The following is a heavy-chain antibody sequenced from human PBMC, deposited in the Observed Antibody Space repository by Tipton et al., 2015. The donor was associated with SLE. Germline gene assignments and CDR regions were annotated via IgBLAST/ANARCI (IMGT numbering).Heavy chain of an antibody. CDR2: IRYDGSNK. D-gene: IGHD3-22*01. J-gene: IGHJ4*02. CDR1: GFTFSSYG. Sequence: SLRLSCAASGFTFSSYGIHWVRQAPGKGLEWVAFIRYDGSNKYYADSVKGRFTISRDNSKNTLYLQMNSLRAEDTAVYYCAKDRFNYYDSSAYFPLDYWGQGTLVTVSS. CDR3: AKDRFNYYDSSAYFPLDY. V-gene: IGHV3-30*02.